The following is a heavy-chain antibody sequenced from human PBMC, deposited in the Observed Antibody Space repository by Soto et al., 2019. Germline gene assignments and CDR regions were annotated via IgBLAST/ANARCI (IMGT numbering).Heavy chain of an antibody. V-gene: IGHV1-69*01. CDR1: GGTFSSYA. J-gene: IGHJ6*02. CDR2: IIPIFGTA. Sequence: QVQLVQSGAEVKKPGSSVKVSCKASGGTFSSYAISWVRQAPGQGLKWMGGIIPIFGTANYAQKFQGRVTITADESTSTAYMELSSLRSEDTAVYYCASGYSCYDRNYYHYGMDVWGQGTTVTVSS. CDR3: ASGYSCYDRNYYHYGMDV. D-gene: IGHD5-12*01.